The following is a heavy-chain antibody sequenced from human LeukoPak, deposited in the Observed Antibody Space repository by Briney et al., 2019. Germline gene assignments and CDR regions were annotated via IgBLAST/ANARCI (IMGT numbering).Heavy chain of an antibody. J-gene: IGHJ4*02. CDR3: ARDRRRGYSSSWYLPPGPVDY. CDR1: GYTFTSYG. Sequence: VASVTVSCTASGYTFTSYGISWVRQAPGQGLEWMGWISAYNGNTNYAQKLQGRVTMTTDTSTSTAYMELRSLRSDDTAVYYCARDRRRGYSSSWYLPPGPVDYWGQGTLVTVSS. V-gene: IGHV1-18*01. CDR2: ISAYNGNT. D-gene: IGHD6-13*01.